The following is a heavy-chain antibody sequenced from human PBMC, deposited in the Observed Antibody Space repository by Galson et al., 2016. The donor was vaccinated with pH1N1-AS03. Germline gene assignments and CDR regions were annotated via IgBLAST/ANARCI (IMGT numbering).Heavy chain of an antibody. CDR3: ITGWAASADFFDI. D-gene: IGHD3/OR15-3a*01. CDR1: GFRFDDYA. J-gene: IGHJ3*02. Sequence: SLRLSCAVSGFRFDDYAMHWVRQAPGKGLEWVSSISWNSNKIDYADSVKGRFTISRDSAKNSLNLKMNSLRAEDTALYYCITGWAASADFFDIWGLGTMVTVSS. CDR2: ISWNSNKI. V-gene: IGHV3-9*01.